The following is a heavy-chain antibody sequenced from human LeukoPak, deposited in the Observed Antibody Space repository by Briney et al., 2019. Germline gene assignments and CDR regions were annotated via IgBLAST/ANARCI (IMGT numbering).Heavy chain of an antibody. CDR1: GGSISIYH. CDR2: IYYIGTT. Sequence: SETLSLTRSVFGGSISIYHWSWIRQPPGKGLEWIGYIYYIGTTNYNPSLKSRVTISVDTSKNQFYLKLNSVTAADTAVYFCSRAVDSSSWYSDYWGQGTLVTVSS. V-gene: IGHV4-59*01. CDR3: SRAVDSSSWYSDY. D-gene: IGHD6-13*01. J-gene: IGHJ4*02.